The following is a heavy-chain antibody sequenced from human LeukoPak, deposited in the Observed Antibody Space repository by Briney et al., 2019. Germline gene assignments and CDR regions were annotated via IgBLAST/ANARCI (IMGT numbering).Heavy chain of an antibody. CDR1: GFTFSSYA. J-gene: IGHJ4*02. Sequence: PGGSLRLSCAASGFTFSSYAMSWVRQAPGRGLEWVSAISSSGANTYYADSVKGRFTISRDDSKNTLYLQMNSLRAEDTAVYYCARDSGWYHGISRWGQGTLVTVSS. V-gene: IGHV3-23*01. CDR3: ARDSGWYHGISR. D-gene: IGHD6-19*01. CDR2: ISSSGANT.